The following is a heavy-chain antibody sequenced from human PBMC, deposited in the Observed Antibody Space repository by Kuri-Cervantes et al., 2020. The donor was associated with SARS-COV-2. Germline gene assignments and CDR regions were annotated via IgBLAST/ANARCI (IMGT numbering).Heavy chain of an antibody. J-gene: IGHJ3*02. V-gene: IGHV3-48*01. D-gene: IGHD3-10*01. CDR1: GFTFSSYS. Sequence: GESLKISCAASGFTFSSYSTNWVRQAPGKGLEWVSYISSSSSTIYYADSVKGRFTISRDNAKNSLYLQMNSLRAEDTAVYYCAREGYYYDSGTYYNQDAFDIWGQGTMVTVSS. CDR2: ISSSSSTI. CDR3: AREGYYYDSGTYYNQDAFDI.